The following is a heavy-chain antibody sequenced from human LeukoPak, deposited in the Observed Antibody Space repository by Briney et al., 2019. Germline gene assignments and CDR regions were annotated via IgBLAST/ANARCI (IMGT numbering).Heavy chain of an antibody. CDR3: ARGGGVYYYDSSGYYFDY. D-gene: IGHD3-22*01. V-gene: IGHV1-69*13. J-gene: IGHJ4*02. Sequence: SVKVSCKASGGTFNSYAISWVRQAPGQGLEWMGGIIPIFGTANYAQKFQGRVTITADESTSTAYMELSSLRSEDTAVYYCARGGGVYYYDSSGYYFDYWGQGTLVTVSS. CDR1: GGTFNSYA. CDR2: IIPIFGTA.